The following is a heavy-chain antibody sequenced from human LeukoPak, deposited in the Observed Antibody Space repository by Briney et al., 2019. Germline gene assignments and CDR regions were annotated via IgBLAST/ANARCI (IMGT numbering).Heavy chain of an antibody. V-gene: IGHV3-23*01. CDR2: ISGSGGTT. CDR1: GFTFSSYA. Sequence: PGGSLRLSCAASGFTFSSYAMSWVRQAPGKGLEWVSVISGSGGTTYYADSVKGRFTISRDNSKNTLYLQMNSLRVEDTAVYYCAKDRAFGGVIGLDYWGQGTLVTVSS. CDR3: AKDRAFGGVIGLDY. J-gene: IGHJ4*02. D-gene: IGHD3-16*02.